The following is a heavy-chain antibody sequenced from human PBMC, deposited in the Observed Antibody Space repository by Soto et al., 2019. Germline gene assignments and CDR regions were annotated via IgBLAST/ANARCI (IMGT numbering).Heavy chain of an antibody. CDR3: ARHSDYILYYMDV. CDR1: GYSFTSYW. Sequence: GESLKISCKGSGYSFTSYWIGWVRQMPGKGLEWMGIIYPGDSDTRYSPSFQGQVTISADKSISTAYLQWSSLKASDTAMYYCARHSDYILYYMDVWGKGTTVTGSS. V-gene: IGHV5-51*01. D-gene: IGHD3-16*01. J-gene: IGHJ6*03. CDR2: IYPGDSDT.